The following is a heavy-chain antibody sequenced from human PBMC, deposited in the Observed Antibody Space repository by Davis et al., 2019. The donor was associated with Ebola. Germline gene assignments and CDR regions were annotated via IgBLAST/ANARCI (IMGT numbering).Heavy chain of an antibody. CDR3: ATIIRGWSSAY. V-gene: IGHV4-31*03. CDR1: GASINSADYY. J-gene: IGHJ4*02. Sequence: MPSETLSPTCTVSGASINSADYYWSWIREHPGKGLEWVGYIYDSGITHYNPSLQSRLTISVDTSKNHFSLTLNSVTAADTAVYYCATIIRGWSSAYWGQGILVTVSS. D-gene: IGHD6-19*01. CDR2: IYDSGIT.